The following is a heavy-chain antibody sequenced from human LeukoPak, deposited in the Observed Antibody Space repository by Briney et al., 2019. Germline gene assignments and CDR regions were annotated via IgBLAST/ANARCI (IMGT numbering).Heavy chain of an antibody. CDR2: ISAYNGNT. Sequence: ASVKVSCKASGYTFTSYGSSWVRQAPGQGLEWMGWISAYNGNTNYAQKLQGRVTMTTDTSTSTAYMELRGRRSDDTAVYYCARVISNYWFDPWGQGTLVTASS. CDR3: ARVISNYWFDP. J-gene: IGHJ5*02. D-gene: IGHD4-11*01. V-gene: IGHV1-18*01. CDR1: GYTFTSYG.